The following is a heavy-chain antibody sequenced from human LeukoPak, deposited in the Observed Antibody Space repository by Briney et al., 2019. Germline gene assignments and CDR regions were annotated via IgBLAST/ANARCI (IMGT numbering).Heavy chain of an antibody. Sequence: PSQTLSLTCTVSGDSISSGDYYWSWNRQPAGKGLEWIGRISSSGSTNYNPSLKSRVTISVDTSKNQFSLKLSSVTAADTAVYYCASSDSGSYHTIDYWGQGTLVTVSS. CDR2: ISSSGST. CDR3: ASSDSGSYHTIDY. D-gene: IGHD1-26*01. CDR1: GDSISSGDYY. J-gene: IGHJ4*02. V-gene: IGHV4-61*02.